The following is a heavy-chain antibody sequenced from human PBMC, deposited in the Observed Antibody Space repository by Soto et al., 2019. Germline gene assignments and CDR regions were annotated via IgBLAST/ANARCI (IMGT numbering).Heavy chain of an antibody. V-gene: IGHV1-2*04. CDR2: INPNSGVT. CDR1: GDRFTDYY. J-gene: IGHJ6*03. Sequence: QVQLVQSGAEVKEPGASVTVSCRASGDRFTDYYMHWVRQAPGQGLEWMGWINPNSGVTKYAQKFQGWVTMTRDTSIRTVYRQPSRLGFDDTAIYYCARESGGATATLDYYYFYMDVWGTGTTVTVSS. D-gene: IGHD5-12*01. CDR3: ARESGGATATLDYYYFYMDV.